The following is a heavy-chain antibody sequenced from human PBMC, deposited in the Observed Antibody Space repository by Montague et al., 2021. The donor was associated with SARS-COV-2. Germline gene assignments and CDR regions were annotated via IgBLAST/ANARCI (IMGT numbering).Heavy chain of an antibody. J-gene: IGHJ4*02. D-gene: IGHD3-22*01. CDR2: INHRGST. CDR1: DGSFSTYS. V-gene: IGHV4-34*01. CDR3: ARGRQHINMVVVVVTGGEYYFDF. Sequence: SETLSLTCAVYDGSFSTYSWTWIRQPPGKGLEWIGEINHRGSTNYNPSLKSPVTISVDTSKNQFSLKMTSVTAADTAVYYCARGRQHINMVVVVVTGGEYYFDFWGQGTLVAVSS.